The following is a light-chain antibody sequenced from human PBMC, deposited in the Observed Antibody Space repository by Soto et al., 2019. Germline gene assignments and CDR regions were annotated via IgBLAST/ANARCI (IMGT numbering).Light chain of an antibody. V-gene: IGKV1-5*01. CDR3: QQYNSYPMYT. J-gene: IGKJ2*01. CDR1: QSISSW. Sequence: DIQMTQSPSTLCASVGDRVTITCRASQSISSWLAWYQQKPGKAPKLLIYDASSLESGVPSRFSGSGSGTEVTLTISSLQPDDFATYYCQQYNSYPMYTFGQGTKLEIK. CDR2: DAS.